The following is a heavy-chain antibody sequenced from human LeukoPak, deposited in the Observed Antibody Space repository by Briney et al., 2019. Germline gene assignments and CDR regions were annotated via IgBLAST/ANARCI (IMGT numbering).Heavy chain of an antibody. D-gene: IGHD2-15*01. J-gene: IGHJ4*02. CDR3: ARAYCSGGSCYSSLGFDY. V-gene: IGHV1-2*02. CDR2: INPNSGGT. Sequence: ASVKVSCKASGYTFTGYYMHWVRQAPGQGLEWMGWINPNSGGTNYAQKFQGRVTMTRDTSISTAYMELSRLRSDDTAVYYCARAYCSGGSCYSSLGFDYWGQGTLVTVSS. CDR1: GYTFTGYY.